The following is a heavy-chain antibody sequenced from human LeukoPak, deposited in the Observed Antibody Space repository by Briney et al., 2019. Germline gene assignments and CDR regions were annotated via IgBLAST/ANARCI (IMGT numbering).Heavy chain of an antibody. J-gene: IGHJ4*02. CDR2: INHSGST. CDR3: ATYDNVY. CDR1: GGSFSGYY. Sequence: SETLSLTCAVYGGSFSGYYWSWIRQPPGKGLEWIGEINHSGSTNYNPSLKSRVTISVDTSKNQFSLKLSSVIAADTAVYYCATYDNVYWGQGTLVTVSS. V-gene: IGHV4-34*01. D-gene: IGHD3-22*01.